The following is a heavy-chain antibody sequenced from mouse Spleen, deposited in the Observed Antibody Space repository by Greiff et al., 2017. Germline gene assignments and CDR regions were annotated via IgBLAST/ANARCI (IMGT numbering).Heavy chain of an antibody. D-gene: IGHD3-2*01. CDR3: AREVDSSGYAAWFAY. J-gene: IGHJ3*01. CDR2: INPSSGYT. CDR1: GYTFTSYW. Sequence: VQLQQSGAELAKPGASVKLSCKASGYTFTSYWMHWVKQRPGQGLEWIGYINPSSGYTKYNQKFKDKATLTADKSSSTAYMQLSSLTYEDSAVYYCAREVDSSGYAAWFAYWGQGTLVTVSA. V-gene: IGHV1-7*01.